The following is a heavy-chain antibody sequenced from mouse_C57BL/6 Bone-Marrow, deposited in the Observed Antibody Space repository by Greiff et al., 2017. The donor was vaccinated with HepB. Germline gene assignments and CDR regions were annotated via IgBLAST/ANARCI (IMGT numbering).Heavy chain of an antibody. V-gene: IGHV1-82*01. CDR3: ARGTVVAPHFAY. CDR2: IYPGDGDT. D-gene: IGHD1-1*01. Sequence: QVQLQQSGPELVKPGASVKISCKASGYAFSSSWMNWVKQRPGKGLEWIGRIYPGDGDTNYNGKFKGKATLTADKSSSTAYMQLSRLTSEDSAVYFCARGTVVAPHFAYWGQGSLGTVSA. J-gene: IGHJ3*01. CDR1: GYAFSSSW.